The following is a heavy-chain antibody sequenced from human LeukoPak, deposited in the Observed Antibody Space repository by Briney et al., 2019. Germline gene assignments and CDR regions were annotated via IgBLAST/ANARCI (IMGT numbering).Heavy chain of an antibody. Sequence: ASVKVSCKASGYTFTSYGIRWVRQAPGQGLEWMGWISAYNGNTNYAQKLQGRVTMTTDTSTSTAYMELRSLRSDDTAAYYCARGESSGWYSVDFDYWGQGTLVTVSS. J-gene: IGHJ4*02. V-gene: IGHV1-18*01. D-gene: IGHD6-19*01. CDR3: ARGESSGWYSVDFDY. CDR1: GYTFTSYG. CDR2: ISAYNGNT.